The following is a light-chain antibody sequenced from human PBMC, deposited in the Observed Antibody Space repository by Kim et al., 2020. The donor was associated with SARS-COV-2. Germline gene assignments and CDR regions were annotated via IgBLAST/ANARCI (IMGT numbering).Light chain of an antibody. CDR1: QSILYSSNNKNY. J-gene: IGKJ2*01. CDR3: KQYYRFPYT. Sequence: DIVMTQSPDSLAVSLGERATINCKSSQSILYSSNNKNYLAWYQQRPGQPPKLLIYWASTRESGVPDRFSGSGSGTDFTLTISSLQAEDVAVYYCKQYYRFPYTFGQGTKLEI. CDR2: WAS. V-gene: IGKV4-1*01.